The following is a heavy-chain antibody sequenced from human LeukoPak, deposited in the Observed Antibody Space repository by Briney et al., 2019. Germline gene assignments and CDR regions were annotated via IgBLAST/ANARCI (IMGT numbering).Heavy chain of an antibody. V-gene: IGHV1-18*01. Sequence: GASVKVSCKASGYTFTSYGISWVRQAPGQGLEWMGWISAYNGNTNYAQKLQGRVTMTTDTSTSTAYMELRSLRSDDTAVYYCARGRMVRGVHRGHINWFDPWGQGTLVTVSS. D-gene: IGHD3-10*01. CDR2: ISAYNGNT. CDR3: ARGRMVRGVHRGHINWFDP. J-gene: IGHJ5*02. CDR1: GYTFTSYG.